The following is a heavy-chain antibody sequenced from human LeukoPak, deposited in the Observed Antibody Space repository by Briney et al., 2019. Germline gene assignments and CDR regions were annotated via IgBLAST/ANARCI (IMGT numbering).Heavy chain of an antibody. Sequence: SETLSLTCTVSGASISSSYWSWIRQPAGKGLEWIGRIYSSGSTSYNPSLKSRVTMSLDMSKNQFSPRLSSVTAADTAIYFCARDPAVGANGDYYNYGMDVWGQGTTVLVSS. D-gene: IGHD3-16*01. J-gene: IGHJ6*02. CDR3: ARDPAVGANGDYYNYGMDV. CDR1: GASISSSY. V-gene: IGHV4-4*07. CDR2: IYSSGST.